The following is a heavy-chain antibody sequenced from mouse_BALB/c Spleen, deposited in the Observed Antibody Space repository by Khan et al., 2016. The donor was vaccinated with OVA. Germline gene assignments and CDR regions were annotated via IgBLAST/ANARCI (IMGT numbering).Heavy chain of an antibody. J-gene: IGHJ4*01. CDR2: INTHSGVP. V-gene: IGHV9-4*02. Sequence: QIQLVQSGPELKKPGETVRISCKASGYTFTTAGMQWVQKMPGKGLKWIGWINTHSGVPRYAEDFKGRFAFSLENSANTAYLQISYLKNEDTATYFCARGGAAYYRSDGGAMDYWGQGTSVTVSS. CDR3: ARGGAAYYRSDGGAMDY. CDR1: GYTFTTAG. D-gene: IGHD2-14*01.